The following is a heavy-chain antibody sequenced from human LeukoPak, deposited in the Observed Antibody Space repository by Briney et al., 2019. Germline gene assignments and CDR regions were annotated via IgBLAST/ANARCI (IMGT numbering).Heavy chain of an antibody. CDR2: IYYSGGT. V-gene: IGHV4-59*01. D-gene: IGHD5-18*01. CDR3: ARDRGFSYDLDY. CDR1: GGSISSYY. Sequence: KPSETLSLTCTVSGGSISSYYWTWIRQPPGKGLEWIGYIYYSGGTNYNPSLKSRVTISVDTSKNQFSLKLSSVTAADTAVYYCARDRGFSYDLDYWGPGTLVTVSS. J-gene: IGHJ4*02.